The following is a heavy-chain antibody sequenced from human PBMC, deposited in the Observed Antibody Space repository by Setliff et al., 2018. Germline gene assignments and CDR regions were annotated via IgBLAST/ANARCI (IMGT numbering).Heavy chain of an antibody. Sequence: SETLSLTCAVYGGSFSGYYWSWIRQPPGKGLEWIGEINHSGSTNYNPSLKSRVTISVDTSKSQFSLKLSSVTAADTAVYYCARVSQLVVLSLYYYYGMDVWGQGTTVTVSS. D-gene: IGHD6-6*01. CDR2: INHSGST. CDR1: GGSFSGYY. CDR3: ARVSQLVVLSLYYYYGMDV. V-gene: IGHV4-34*01. J-gene: IGHJ6*02.